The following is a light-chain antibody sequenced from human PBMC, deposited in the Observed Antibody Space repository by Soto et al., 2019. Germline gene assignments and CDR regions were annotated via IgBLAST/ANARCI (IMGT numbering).Light chain of an antibody. CDR3: LQRGDWPPLT. J-gene: IGKJ1*01. Sequence: EIVLTQSPATLSLSPGERATLSCRASQSVGSSLAWYQQKPGQAPRLLIYDASNRATGIPARFSGSRSGTDFTLTISSLESEDFAVYYCLQRGDWPPLTFGQGTKVDIK. CDR1: QSVGSS. V-gene: IGKV3-11*01. CDR2: DAS.